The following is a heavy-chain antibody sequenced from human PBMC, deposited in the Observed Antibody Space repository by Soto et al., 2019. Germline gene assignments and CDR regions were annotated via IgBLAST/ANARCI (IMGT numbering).Heavy chain of an antibody. Sequence: SETLSLTCAVSGGSISSGGYSWSWIRQPPGKGLEWTGYIYHSGSTYYNPSLKSRVTISVDRSKNQFSLKLTSVTAADTAVYYCARVPDRWGQGTLVTVSS. CDR2: IYHSGST. CDR1: GGSISSGGYS. V-gene: IGHV4-30-2*01. D-gene: IGHD2-2*01. J-gene: IGHJ5*02. CDR3: ARVPDR.